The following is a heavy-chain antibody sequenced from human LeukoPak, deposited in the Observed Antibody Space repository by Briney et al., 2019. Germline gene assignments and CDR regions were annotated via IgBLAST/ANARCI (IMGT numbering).Heavy chain of an antibody. V-gene: IGHV1-8*01. J-gene: IGHJ3*02. D-gene: IGHD2-2*01. CDR1: GYTFTSYD. Sequence: GASVKVSCKASGYTFTSYDINWVRQATGQGLEWMGWMNPNSGNTGYAQKFQGRVTMTRNTSISTAYMELSSLRSEDTAVYYCARGWYQLLFGNDALDIWGQGTMVTVSS. CDR2: MNPNSGNT. CDR3: ARGWYQLLFGNDALDI.